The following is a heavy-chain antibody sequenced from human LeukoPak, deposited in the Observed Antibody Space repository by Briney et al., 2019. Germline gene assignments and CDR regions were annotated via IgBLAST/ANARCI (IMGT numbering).Heavy chain of an antibody. J-gene: IGHJ6*03. CDR1: GGSISSYY. Sequence: SETLSLTCTVSGGSISSYYWSWIRQPAGKGLEWIGRIYTSGSTNYHPSLKSRVTMSVDTSKNQFSLKLSSVTAADTAVYYCARSPPGTWFYYMDVWGKGTTVTVSS. CDR2: IYTSGST. D-gene: IGHD3-9*01. CDR3: ARSPPGTWFYYMDV. V-gene: IGHV4-4*07.